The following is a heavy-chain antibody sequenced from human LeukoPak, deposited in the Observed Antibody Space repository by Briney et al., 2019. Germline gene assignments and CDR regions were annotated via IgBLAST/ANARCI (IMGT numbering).Heavy chain of an antibody. D-gene: IGHD1-1*01. CDR2: ITSSTKTL. Sequence: PGGSLRLSCAASGFTFSTSGLGWVRQAPGKGLEWLSYITSSTKTLYMDSVQGRFTISRDNAKNSLYLQMNSLLDEDTDVYYCARKTGAIDYWGQGTLVTVSS. V-gene: IGHV3-48*02. CDR3: ARKTGAIDY. CDR1: GFTFSTSG. J-gene: IGHJ4*02.